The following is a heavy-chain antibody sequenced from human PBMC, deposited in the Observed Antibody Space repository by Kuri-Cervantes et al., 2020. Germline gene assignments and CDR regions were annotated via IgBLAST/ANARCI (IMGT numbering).Heavy chain of an antibody. CDR2: INPNSGGT. D-gene: IGHD6-13*01. CDR1: GYTFTGYY. CDR3: ARGGIAAAGPYYYYYMDV. J-gene: IGHJ6*03. V-gene: IGHV1-2*02. Sequence: ASVKVSCKASGYTFTGYYMHWVRQAPGQGLEWMGWINPNSGGTNYAQKFQGRVTMTRDTSISTAYMELSRLRSDDTAVYYCARGGIAAAGPYYYYYMDVWGKGTTVTVSS.